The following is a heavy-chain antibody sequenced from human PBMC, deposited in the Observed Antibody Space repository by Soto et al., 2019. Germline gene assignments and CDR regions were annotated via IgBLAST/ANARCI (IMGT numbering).Heavy chain of an antibody. V-gene: IGHV3-21*01. CDR1: GFTFSSYS. D-gene: IGHD6-6*01. Sequence: PGGSLRLSCAASGFTFSSYSMNWVRQAPGKGLEWVSSISSSSYVYYADSVKGRFTISRDNAKNSLYLQMNSLRAEDTAVYYCARDPEARPFGFYYFDYWGQGTLVTVSS. CDR2: ISSSSYV. J-gene: IGHJ4*02. CDR3: ARDPEARPFGFYYFDY.